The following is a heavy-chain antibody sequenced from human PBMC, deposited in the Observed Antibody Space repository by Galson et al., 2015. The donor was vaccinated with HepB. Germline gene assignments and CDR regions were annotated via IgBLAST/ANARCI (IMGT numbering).Heavy chain of an antibody. CDR2: IWYDGSNK. V-gene: IGHV3-33*01. CDR3: ARASGDYDSRGQMVYYYMDV. D-gene: IGHD3-22*01. J-gene: IGHJ6*03. Sequence: SLRLSCAASGFTFSSHGMHWVRQAPGKGLEWVAVIWYDGSNKYYADSVKGRFTISRDNSKNTLYLQMNSLRAEDTAVYYCARASGDYDSRGQMVYYYMDVWGKGTTVTVSS. CDR1: GFTFSSHG.